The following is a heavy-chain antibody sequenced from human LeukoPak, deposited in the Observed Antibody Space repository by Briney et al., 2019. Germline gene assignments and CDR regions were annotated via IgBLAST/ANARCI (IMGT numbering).Heavy chain of an antibody. V-gene: IGHV4-34*01. CDR3: ARALMSPISI. J-gene: IGHJ3*02. CDR2: INHSGST. Sequence: SETLSLTCAVYGGSFSGYYWSWIRQPPGKGLEWIGEINHSGSTNYNPSLKSRVTISVDTSRNQFSLKLSSVTAADTAVYYCARALMSPISIWGQGTMVTVSS. D-gene: IGHD3-10*02. CDR1: GGSFSGYY.